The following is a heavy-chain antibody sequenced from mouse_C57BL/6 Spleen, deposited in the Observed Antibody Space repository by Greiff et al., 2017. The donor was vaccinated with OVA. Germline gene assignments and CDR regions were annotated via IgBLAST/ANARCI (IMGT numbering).Heavy chain of an antibody. D-gene: IGHD2-5*01. CDR3: ARPIRDNQYSNDYAMDY. Sequence: DVQLQESGPELVKPGASVKIPCKASGYTFTDYNMDWVKQSHGKSLEWIGDINPNNGGTIYNQKFKGKATLTVDKSSSTAYMELRSLTSEDTAVYYCARPIRDNQYSNDYAMDYWGQGTSVTVSS. V-gene: IGHV1-18*01. CDR2: INPNNGGT. CDR1: GYTFTDYN. J-gene: IGHJ4*01.